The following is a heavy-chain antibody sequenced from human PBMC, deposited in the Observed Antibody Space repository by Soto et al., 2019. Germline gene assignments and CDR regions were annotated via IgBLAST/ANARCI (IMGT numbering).Heavy chain of an antibody. CDR1: GYSFSSYG. V-gene: IGHV1-2*04. D-gene: IGHD3-3*01. J-gene: IGHJ6*02. CDR3: ARGDFHYYYYGMDV. Sequence: GASVKVSCKASGYSFSSYGISWVRQAPGQGFECMGWINPNSGGTNYAQKFQGWVTMTRDTSISTAYMELSRLRSDDTAVYYCARGDFHYYYYGMDVWGQGTTVTVSS. CDR2: INPNSGGT.